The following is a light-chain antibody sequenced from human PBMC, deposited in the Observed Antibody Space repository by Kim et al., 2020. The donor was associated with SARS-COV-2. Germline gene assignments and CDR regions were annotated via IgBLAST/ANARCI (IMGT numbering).Light chain of an antibody. CDR1: SGSIVDNY. V-gene: IGLV6-57*03. Sequence: GKTVTISCTRSSGSIVDNYVQWYQQRPGGVPTTVIYEDDQRPSGVSDRFSGSIDNSSNSASLTISGLKTEDEADYYCQSYNRSNVIFGGGTQLTVL. CDR3: QSYNRSNVI. CDR2: EDD. J-gene: IGLJ2*01.